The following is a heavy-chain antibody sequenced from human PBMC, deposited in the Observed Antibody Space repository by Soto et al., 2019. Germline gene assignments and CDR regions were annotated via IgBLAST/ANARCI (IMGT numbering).Heavy chain of an antibody. D-gene: IGHD3-10*01. V-gene: IGHV1-18*01. CDR2: ISAYNGNT. Sequence: GASVKVSCKASGYTFTSYGISWVRQAPGQGLEWMGWISAYNGNTNYAQKPQGRVTMTTDTSTSTAYMELRSLRSDDTAVYYCARDRGPLLWFGELLPGYYYYGMDVWGQGTTVTVSS. CDR1: GYTFTSYG. J-gene: IGHJ6*02. CDR3: ARDRGPLLWFGELLPGYYYYGMDV.